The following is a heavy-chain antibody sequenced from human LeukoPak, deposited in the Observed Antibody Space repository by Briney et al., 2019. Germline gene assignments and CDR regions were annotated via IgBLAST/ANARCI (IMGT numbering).Heavy chain of an antibody. CDR2: INHRGST. Sequence: SETLSLTCAVYGGSFSGYYWSWIRQPPGKGLEWIGEINHRGSTNYNPSLKRRVTISVDTSKNQFSLKLSSVTAADTAVYYCARARTEAGYYYYYYYMDVWGKGTTVTVSS. V-gene: IGHV4-34*01. D-gene: IGHD3/OR15-3a*01. CDR1: GGSFSGYY. CDR3: ARARTEAGYYYYYYYMDV. J-gene: IGHJ6*03.